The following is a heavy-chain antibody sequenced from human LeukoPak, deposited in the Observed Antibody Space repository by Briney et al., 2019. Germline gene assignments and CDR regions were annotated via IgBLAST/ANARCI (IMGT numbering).Heavy chain of an antibody. Sequence: GGSLRLSCAASGFTVSSNYMSWVRQAPGKGLEWVSVIYSGGSTYYADSVKGRFTISRDNSKNTLYLQMNSLRAEGTAVYYCARDQDGVSYYFDYWGQGTLVTVSS. CDR2: IYSGGST. D-gene: IGHD2-8*01. J-gene: IGHJ4*02. CDR3: ARDQDGVSYYFDY. CDR1: GFTVSSNY. V-gene: IGHV3-66*01.